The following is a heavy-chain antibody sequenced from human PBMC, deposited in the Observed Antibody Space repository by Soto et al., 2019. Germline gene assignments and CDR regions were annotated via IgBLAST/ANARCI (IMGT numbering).Heavy chain of an antibody. V-gene: IGHV4-61*01. Sequence: SETLSLTCTVSGGSVSSGSFYWSWIRQPPGKGLERIGYIYYSGSTNYNPSLKSRVTISVDTSKNQFSLKLSSVTAADTAVYYCARDSSSGWYDYWGQGTQVTVSS. CDR2: IYYSGST. D-gene: IGHD6-19*01. CDR1: GGSVSSGSFY. J-gene: IGHJ4*02. CDR3: ARDSSSGWYDY.